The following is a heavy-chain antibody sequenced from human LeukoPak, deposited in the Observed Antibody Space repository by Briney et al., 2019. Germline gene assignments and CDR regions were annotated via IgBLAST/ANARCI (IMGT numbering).Heavy chain of an antibody. CDR3: ARRYWNSGYYLDL. D-gene: IGHD3-22*01. CDR2: IYPADSDT. V-gene: IGHV5-51*01. Sequence: GESLKISCEASGYNFIHYWIGWVRQVPGKGLEWMGIIYPADSDTKYSPSFHGQVTISADKSISTAYLQLVNLKPSDTAIYYCARRYWNSGYYLDLWGQGTPVTVTS. CDR1: GYNFIHYW. J-gene: IGHJ4*02.